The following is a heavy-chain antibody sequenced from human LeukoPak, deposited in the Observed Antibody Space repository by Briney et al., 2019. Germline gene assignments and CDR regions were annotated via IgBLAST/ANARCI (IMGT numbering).Heavy chain of an antibody. CDR2: IYYSGST. J-gene: IGHJ4*02. V-gene: IGHV4-61*01. D-gene: IGHD6-6*01. CDR3: AREHSSSGGVDY. CDR1: GGSISSGSYY. Sequence: SQTLSLTCTVSGGSISSGSYYWSWIRQPPGKGLEWIGYIYYSGSTNYNPSLKSRVTISVDTSKNQFSLKLSSVTAADTAVYYCAREHSSSGGVDYWGQGTLVTVSS.